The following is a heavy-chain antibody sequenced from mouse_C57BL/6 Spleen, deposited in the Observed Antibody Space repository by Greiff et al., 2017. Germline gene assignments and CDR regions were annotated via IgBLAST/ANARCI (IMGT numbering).Heavy chain of an antibody. J-gene: IGHJ1*03. CDR3: ARSGAYDYDEWYFDV. D-gene: IGHD2-4*01. CDR1: GYTFTDYN. Sequence: DVKLQESGPELVKPGASVKIPCKASGYTFTDYNMDWVKQSHGKSLEWIGDINPNNGGTIYNQKFKGKATLTVDKSSSTAYMELRSLTSEDTAVYYCARSGAYDYDEWYFDVWGTGTTVTVSS. CDR2: INPNNGGT. V-gene: IGHV1-18*01.